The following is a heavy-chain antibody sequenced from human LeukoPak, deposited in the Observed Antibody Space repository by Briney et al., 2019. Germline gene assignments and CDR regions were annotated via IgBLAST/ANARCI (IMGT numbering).Heavy chain of an antibody. Sequence: SETLSLTCSVSGYSISSGFYWGWIRPPPGKGLEWIGSIFHSGSTYYNPSLKSRVTISVDTSKNQFSLKLSSVTATDTAVYYCARANYYDTSGYSRGAFDIWGQGTMVTVSS. CDR3: ARANYYDTSGYSRGAFDI. D-gene: IGHD3-22*01. J-gene: IGHJ3*02. CDR2: IFHSGST. CDR1: GYSISSGFY. V-gene: IGHV4-38-2*02.